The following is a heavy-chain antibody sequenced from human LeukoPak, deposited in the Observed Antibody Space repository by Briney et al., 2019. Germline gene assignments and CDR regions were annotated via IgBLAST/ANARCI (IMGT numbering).Heavy chain of an antibody. CDR2: ISSSSSYI. CDR3: ARDRGVDIVVVPAARRGWFDP. CDR1: GFTFSSYS. J-gene: IGHJ5*02. Sequence: GGSLRLSCAASGFTFSSYSMNWVRQAPGKGLEWVSSISSSSSYIYYADSVKGRFTISRDNAKNSLYLQMNSLRAEDTAVYYCARDRGVDIVVVPAARRGWFDPWGQGTLVTVSS. V-gene: IGHV3-21*01. D-gene: IGHD2-2*03.